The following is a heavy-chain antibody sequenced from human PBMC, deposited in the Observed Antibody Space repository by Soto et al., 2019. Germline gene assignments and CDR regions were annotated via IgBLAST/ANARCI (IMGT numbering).Heavy chain of an antibody. CDR3: ARLRFLEWLLSPNYFHY. D-gene: IGHD3-3*01. Sequence: GGSLRLSCAASGFTFSSYWMSWVRQAPGKGLEWVANIKQDGSEKYYVDSVKGRFTISRDNAKNSLYLQMNSLRAEDTAVYYCARLRFLEWLLSPNYFHYWGQGTLVTVSS. J-gene: IGHJ4*02. CDR2: IKQDGSEK. V-gene: IGHV3-7*03. CDR1: GFTFSSYW.